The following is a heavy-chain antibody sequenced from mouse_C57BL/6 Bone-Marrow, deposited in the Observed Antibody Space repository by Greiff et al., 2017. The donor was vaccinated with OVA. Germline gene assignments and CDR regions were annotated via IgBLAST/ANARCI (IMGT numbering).Heavy chain of an antibody. Sequence: EVKLVESEGGLVQPGSSMKLSCTASGFTFSDYYMAWVRQVPEKGLEWVANINYDGSSTYYLDSLKSRFLISRDNAKNILYLQMSSLKSEDTATYYCARERDGYDGAMDYWGQGTSVTVSS. CDR2: INYDGSST. J-gene: IGHJ4*01. V-gene: IGHV5-16*01. CDR3: ARERDGYDGAMDY. D-gene: IGHD2-2*01. CDR1: GFTFSDYY.